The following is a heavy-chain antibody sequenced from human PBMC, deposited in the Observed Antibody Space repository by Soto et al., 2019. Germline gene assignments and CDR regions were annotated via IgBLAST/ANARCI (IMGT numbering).Heavy chain of an antibody. J-gene: IGHJ6*02. D-gene: IGHD2-2*01. CDR1: RVAFSKFI. V-gene: IGHV1-69*01. CDR2: IIPVFGTA. Sequence: QAQLEQAGGEVKKPGSSVKVSCKASRVAFSKFIVTWVRQAPGVGLEWVGGIIPVFGTANYAQKFQGRVTMTADVSTSTSYIEVSYLRSEDTAVYFCAKVRYSSPMGYYYGMDVWGHGTTFTVSS. CDR3: AKVRYSSPMGYYYGMDV.